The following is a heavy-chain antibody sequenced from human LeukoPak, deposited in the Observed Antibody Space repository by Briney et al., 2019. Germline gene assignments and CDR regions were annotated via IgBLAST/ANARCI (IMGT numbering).Heavy chain of an antibody. CDR1: GFTLSSYW. CDR2: INSDGSRT. D-gene: IGHD3-16*01. CDR3: ARDFGPYGMDV. Sequence: GGALRLSCAASGFTLSSYWMHWVRQAPGKGLVWVSRINSDGSRTYYAESVKGRFTISRDNAKNTLYLQMNSLRAEDTAVYYCARDFGPYGMDVWGQGTTVTVSS. J-gene: IGHJ6*02. V-gene: IGHV3-74*01.